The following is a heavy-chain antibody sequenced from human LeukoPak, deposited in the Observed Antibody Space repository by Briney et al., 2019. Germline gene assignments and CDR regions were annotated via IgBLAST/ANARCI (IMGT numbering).Heavy chain of an antibody. J-gene: IGHJ1*01. D-gene: IGHD1-26*01. V-gene: IGHV3-53*01. Sequence: PGGSLRLSCVASGFSVSSNDMAWVRQAPGKGLEWVSVLYIGGNTYYGDFVKGRFTIYRDNSRNTLYLQMNSLRVDDTAVYYCARELAVGAITEYFQDWGQGTLVTVSS. CDR2: LYIGGNT. CDR3: ARELAVGAITEYFQD. CDR1: GFSVSSND.